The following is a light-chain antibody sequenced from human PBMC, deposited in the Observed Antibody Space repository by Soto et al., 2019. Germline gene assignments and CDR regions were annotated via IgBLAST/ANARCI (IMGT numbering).Light chain of an antibody. CDR1: SSNIGAGYD. Sequence: QAVVTQPPSVSGAPGQRVTISCTGSSSNIGAGYDVNWYQQVPGTAPKLLINGNSNRPSGVPDRFSGSKSGTSASLAITGLQAEDEADYYCQSYDSSLSVYFFGTGTKVTVL. CDR2: GNS. J-gene: IGLJ1*01. V-gene: IGLV1-40*01. CDR3: QSYDSSLSVYF.